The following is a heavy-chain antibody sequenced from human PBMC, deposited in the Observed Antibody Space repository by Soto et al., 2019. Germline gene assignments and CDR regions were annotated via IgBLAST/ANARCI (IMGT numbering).Heavy chain of an antibody. CDR3: AHRPLPYQNACDI. Sequence: QITLKESGPTRVKPTQTLTLTCTFSGFSLNTGGVGVGWIRQPPGKALEWLALIYSDDDKRYSPSPKSRLNISKDTSKNEVVLTMTNMDPVDTATYYCAHRPLPYQNACDIWGQGTMVT. D-gene: IGHD2-2*01. J-gene: IGHJ3*02. CDR2: IYSDDDK. CDR1: GFSLNTGGVG. V-gene: IGHV2-5*02.